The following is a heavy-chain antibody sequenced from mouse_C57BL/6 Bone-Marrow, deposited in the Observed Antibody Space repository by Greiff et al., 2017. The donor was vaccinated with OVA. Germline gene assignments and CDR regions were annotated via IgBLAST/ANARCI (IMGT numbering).Heavy chain of an antibody. CDR1: CFNIKDDY. J-gene: IGHJ3*01. CDR3: TTVLTVVATPFAY. V-gene: IGHV14-4*01. Sequence: EVQLVASGAELVRPGASVTLSCPASCFNIKDDYMHWLTPRPEQGLDWLGWLDPENGATAYASKFPGKATIPAYTSANTAYLQLSSLTSEDTAVYDCTTVLTVVATPFAYWGQGTLVTVSA. CDR2: LDPENGAT. D-gene: IGHD1-1*01.